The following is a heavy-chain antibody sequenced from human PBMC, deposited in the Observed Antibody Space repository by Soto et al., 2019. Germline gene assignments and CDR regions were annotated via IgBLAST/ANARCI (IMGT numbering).Heavy chain of an antibody. CDR1: GFTFSSYD. V-gene: IGHV3-13*01. CDR2: IGTAGDA. D-gene: IGHD3-9*01. Sequence: PGGSLRLSCAASGFTFSSYDMHWVRQATGKGLEWVSAIGTAGDAYYPGSVKGRFTISRENAKNSLYLQMNSLRAEDTAVYYCARGSNVLRYFDWYLDYWGQGTLVTVSS. J-gene: IGHJ4*02. CDR3: ARGSNVLRYFDWYLDY.